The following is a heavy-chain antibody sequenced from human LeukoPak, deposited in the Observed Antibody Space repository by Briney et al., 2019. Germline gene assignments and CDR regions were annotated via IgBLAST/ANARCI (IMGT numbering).Heavy chain of an antibody. J-gene: IGHJ4*02. Sequence: ASVKVSCKGTGWIFTGYYLHWVRQAPGQGLEWMGLIHPNSGGTNYAQKFQGRVTMTRDTSIITAYMELSRLRSDDTAVYYCARGMGIAVAGYFDYWGQGTLVTVSS. D-gene: IGHD6-19*01. CDR3: ARGMGIAVAGYFDY. CDR2: IHPNSGGT. CDR1: GWIFTGYY. V-gene: IGHV1-2*06.